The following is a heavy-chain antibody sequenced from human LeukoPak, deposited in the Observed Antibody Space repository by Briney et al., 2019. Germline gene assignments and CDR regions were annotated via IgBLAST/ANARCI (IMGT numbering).Heavy chain of an antibody. Sequence: PGGSLRLSCAASGFTFSSFEMVWVRQAPGKGLEWISYISTSGASTYYADSVKGRFTVSGDNVKNSMSLRMDTLRVEDTAVYYCARERGYNYGYSGYYDHWGQGVLVTVSS. CDR2: ISTSGAST. J-gene: IGHJ4*02. CDR1: GFTFSSFE. D-gene: IGHD5-18*01. V-gene: IGHV3-48*03. CDR3: ARERGYNYGYSGYYDH.